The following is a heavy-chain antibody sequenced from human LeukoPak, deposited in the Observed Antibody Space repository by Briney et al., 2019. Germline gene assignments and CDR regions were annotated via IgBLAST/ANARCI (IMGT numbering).Heavy chain of an antibody. V-gene: IGHV3-23*01. CDR3: AKGTPHRWFGELLSDYYYYYYMDV. Sequence: GGSLRLSCAASGFTFSSYGMSWVRQAPGKGLEWVSAISGSGGSTYYADSVKGRFTISRDNSKNTLYLQMNSLRAEDTAVYYCAKGTPHRWFGELLSDYYYYYYMDVWGKGTTVTVSS. CDR2: ISGSGGST. CDR1: GFTFSSYG. D-gene: IGHD3-10*01. J-gene: IGHJ6*03.